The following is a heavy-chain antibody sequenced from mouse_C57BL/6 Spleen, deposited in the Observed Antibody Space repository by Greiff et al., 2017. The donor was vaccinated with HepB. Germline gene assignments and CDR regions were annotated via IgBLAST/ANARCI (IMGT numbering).Heavy chain of an antibody. Sequence: EVQVVESGGGLVKPGGSLKLSCAASGFTFSSYAMSWVRQTPEKRLEWVATISDGGSYTYYPDNVKGRFTISRDNAKNNLYLQMSHLKSEDTAMYYCARAYDYDSYYFDYWGQGTTLTVSS. CDR2: ISDGGSYT. J-gene: IGHJ2*01. D-gene: IGHD2-4*01. V-gene: IGHV5-4*01. CDR1: GFTFSSYA. CDR3: ARAYDYDSYYFDY.